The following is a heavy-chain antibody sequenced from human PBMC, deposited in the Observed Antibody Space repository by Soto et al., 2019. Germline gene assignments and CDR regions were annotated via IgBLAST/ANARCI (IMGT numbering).Heavy chain of an antibody. V-gene: IGHV4-30-4*01. CDR3: ARETVYYYFDY. CDR1: GGSISSGDYY. D-gene: IGHD1-20*01. Sequence: SETLSLTCTVSGGSISSGDYYWSWIRQPPGKGLEWIGYIYYSGSTYYNPSLKSRVTISVDTSKNQFSLKLSSVTAADTAVYYCARETVYYYFDYWGQRTLVTVSS. J-gene: IGHJ4*02. CDR2: IYYSGST.